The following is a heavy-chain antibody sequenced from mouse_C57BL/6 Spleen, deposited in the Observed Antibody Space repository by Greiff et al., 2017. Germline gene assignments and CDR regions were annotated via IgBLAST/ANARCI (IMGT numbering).Heavy chain of an antibody. CDR3: ARAAQIYNSNWWDAMDY. D-gene: IGHD2-5*01. CDR2: ISSGSSTI. CDR1: GFTFSDYG. V-gene: IGHV5-17*01. J-gene: IGHJ4*01. Sequence: DVMLVESGGGLVKPGGSLKLSCAASGFTFSDYGMPWVRQAPEKGLEWVAYISSGSSTIYYADTVKGRFTISRDNAKNTLFLQMTSLRSEDTAMYYCARAAQIYNSNWWDAMDYWGQGTSVTVSS.